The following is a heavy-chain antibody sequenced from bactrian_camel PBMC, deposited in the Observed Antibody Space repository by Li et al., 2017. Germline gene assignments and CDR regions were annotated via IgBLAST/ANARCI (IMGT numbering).Heavy chain of an antibody. CDR3: SQSPNFGLAC. CDR1: GSTFGNYA. CDR2: SLTEDRR. D-gene: IGHD1*01. J-gene: IGHJ4*01. Sequence: HVQLVESGGGLVQPGGSLRLSCAASGSTFGNYAMSWVRQASGKGLEWVSASLTEDRRYYADSAKGRFTISRDNAKNTVYLQMNSLKPEDTSVYYCSQSPNFGLACRGQGTQVTVS. V-gene: IGHV3S9*01.